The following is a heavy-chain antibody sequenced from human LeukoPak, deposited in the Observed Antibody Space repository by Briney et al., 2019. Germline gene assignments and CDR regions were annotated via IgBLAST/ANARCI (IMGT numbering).Heavy chain of an antibody. CDR1: GGSITSYY. D-gene: IGHD3-10*01. V-gene: IGHV4-4*09. CDR2: IHSSGST. Sequence: PSETLSLTCTVSGGSITSYYWSWIRQSPGKGLEWIGYIHSSGSTNYNSSLKSRVTISVDTSKNQFSLKLSSVTAADTAVYYCTRDAGQFGESQFDYWGQGTLVTVSS. J-gene: IGHJ4*02. CDR3: TRDAGQFGESQFDY.